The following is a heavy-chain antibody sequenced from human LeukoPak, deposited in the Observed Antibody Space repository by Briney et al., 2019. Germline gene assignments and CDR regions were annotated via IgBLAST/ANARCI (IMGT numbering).Heavy chain of an antibody. D-gene: IGHD3-22*01. J-gene: IGHJ4*02. CDR1: GFTFSSYG. V-gene: IGHV3-30*18. Sequence: GRSLRLSCAASGFTFSSYGMHWVRQAPGKGLEWVAVISYDGSNKYYADSVKGRFTISRDNSKNTLYLQMNSLRAEDTAVYYRAKDSSGYYSVIDYWGQGTLVTVSS. CDR3: AKDSSGYYSVIDY. CDR2: ISYDGSNK.